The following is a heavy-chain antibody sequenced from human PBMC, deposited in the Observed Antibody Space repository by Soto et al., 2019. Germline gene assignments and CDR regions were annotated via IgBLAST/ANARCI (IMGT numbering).Heavy chain of an antibody. CDR2: ISWNSGSI. CDR1: GFTFDDYA. CDR3: AKDKWELSYYFDY. D-gene: IGHD1-26*01. Sequence: EVQLVESGGGLVQPGRSLRLSCAASGFTFDDYAMHWVRQAPGKGLEWVSGISWNSGSIGYADSVKGRFTISRDNAKNSLYLQMNSLRADDTALYYCAKDKWELSYYFDYWGQGTLVTVSS. V-gene: IGHV3-9*01. J-gene: IGHJ4*02.